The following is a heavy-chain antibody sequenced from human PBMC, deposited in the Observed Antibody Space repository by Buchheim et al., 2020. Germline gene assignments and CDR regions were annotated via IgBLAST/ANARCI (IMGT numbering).Heavy chain of an antibody. CDR3: ARDRGMLTFGLNP. CDR1: GFDFDSYS. J-gene: IGHJ5*02. V-gene: IGHV3-21*01. D-gene: IGHD4/OR15-4a*01. Sequence: EVQLVESGGGLLKPGGSLRLSCGVSGFDFDSYSMNWVRQAPERGLEWVASISSNSRYIYYADSLKGRFTISRDNANNSLFLQMNSLRAEDTGVYFCARDRGMLTFGLNPWGQGTL. CDR2: ISSNSRYI.